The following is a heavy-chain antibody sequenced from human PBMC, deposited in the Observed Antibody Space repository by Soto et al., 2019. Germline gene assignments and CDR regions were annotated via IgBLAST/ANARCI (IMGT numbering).Heavy chain of an antibody. CDR1: GGSISSSNW. D-gene: IGHD6-19*01. CDR3: ARVVTDKIAVAGTIVN. V-gene: IGHV4-4*02. J-gene: IGHJ4*02. CDR2: IYHSGST. Sequence: SETLSLTCAVSGGSISSSNWWSWVRQPPGKGLEWIGEIYHSGSTNYNPSLKSRVTISVDKSKNQFSLKLSSVTAADTAVYYCARVVTDKIAVAGTIVNWGQGTLVTVSS.